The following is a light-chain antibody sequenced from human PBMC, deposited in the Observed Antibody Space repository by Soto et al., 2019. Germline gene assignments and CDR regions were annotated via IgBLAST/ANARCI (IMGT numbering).Light chain of an antibody. V-gene: IGKV3-11*01. CDR3: QQRSNWPQYT. CDR1: QSVSSY. CDR2: DAS. Sequence: EIILTQSPATLSLSPGERATLSCRASQSVSSYLAWYQQKPGQAPRLLICDASNRAAGIPARFHGGGSGTEFTLTISSLEPEDFAVYYFQQRSNWPQYTFGQGTKLEIK. J-gene: IGKJ2*01.